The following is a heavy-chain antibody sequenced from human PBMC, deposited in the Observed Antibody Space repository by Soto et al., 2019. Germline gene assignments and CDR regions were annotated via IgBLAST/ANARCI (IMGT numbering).Heavy chain of an antibody. J-gene: IGHJ6*02. CDR2: IIPIFGTA. CDR1: GGTFSSYA. V-gene: IGHV1-69*13. D-gene: IGHD4-17*01. Sequence: ASVKVSCKASGGTFSSYAISWVRQAPGQGLEWMGGIIPIFGTANYAQKFPGRVTITADESTSTAYMELSGLRSEDTAVYYCALLDDYGGKNVWGQGTTVTVSS. CDR3: ALLDDYGGKNV.